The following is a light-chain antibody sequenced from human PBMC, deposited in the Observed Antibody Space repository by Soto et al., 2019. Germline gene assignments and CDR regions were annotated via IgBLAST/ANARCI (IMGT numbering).Light chain of an antibody. CDR1: QSISSY. CDR3: QQSYSTPWT. Sequence: DIQITQSPSSLSASVGDRVTITCRASQSISSYLNWYQQKPGKAPKLLIYAASSLPSGVPSRFSGSGAGTDFTRTISSLQPEDVATDYCQQSYSTPWTFGQGTQVDIK. V-gene: IGKV1-39*01. J-gene: IGKJ1*01. CDR2: AAS.